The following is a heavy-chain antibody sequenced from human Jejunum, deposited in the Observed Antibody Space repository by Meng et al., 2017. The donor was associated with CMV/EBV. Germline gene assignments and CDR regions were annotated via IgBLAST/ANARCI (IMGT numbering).Heavy chain of an antibody. CDR1: GFTFSGYT. D-gene: IGHD3-3*01. V-gene: IGHV3-23*01. CDR3: AKGAAFGVTAPDY. J-gene: IGHJ4*02. CDR2: IRGNGGSA. Sequence: SGFTFSGYTMTWVRQAPGKGLEWVSRIRGNGGSAAYADSVQDRFTIFRDNSQNTLYLQMNSLRAEDTAVYYCAKGAAFGVTAPDYWGQGTLVTVSS.